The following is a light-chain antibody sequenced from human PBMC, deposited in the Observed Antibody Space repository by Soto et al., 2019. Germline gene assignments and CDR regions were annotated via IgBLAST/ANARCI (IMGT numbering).Light chain of an antibody. Sequence: QSVLTQPPSASGTPGQTVIISCSGSNSNIGTYTVNCYQQLPGTAPKLLIYTDYQRPSGVPDRFSGSRSGTSASLAISGLQSEDEADYYCASWDDSLSGGVFGGGTKLTVL. CDR1: NSNIGTYT. CDR3: ASWDDSLSGGV. V-gene: IGLV1-44*01. CDR2: TDY. J-gene: IGLJ3*02.